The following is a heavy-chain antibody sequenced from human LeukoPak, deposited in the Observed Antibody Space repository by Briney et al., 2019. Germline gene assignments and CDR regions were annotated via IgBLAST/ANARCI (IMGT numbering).Heavy chain of an antibody. J-gene: IGHJ5*02. D-gene: IGHD2-2*01. V-gene: IGHV1-2*02. CDR2: INPNSGGT. Sequence: ASVKVSCKASGYTFTGYYMHWVRQAPGQGLEWMGWINPNSGGTNYAQKFQGRVTMTRDTSISTAYMELSRLRSDDTAMYYCARVPKVVPAAKFWFDPWGQGTLVTVSS. CDR3: ARVPKVVPAAKFWFDP. CDR1: GYTFTGYY.